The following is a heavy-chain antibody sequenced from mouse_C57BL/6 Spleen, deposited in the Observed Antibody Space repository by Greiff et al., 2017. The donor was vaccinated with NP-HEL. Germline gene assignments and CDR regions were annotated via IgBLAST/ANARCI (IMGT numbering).Heavy chain of an antibody. CDR2: ISSGSSTI. CDR3: ARPRDGYSLAY. V-gene: IGHV5-17*01. Sequence: EVHLVESGGGLVKPGGSLKLSCAASGFTFSDYGMHWVRQAPEKGLEWVAYISSGSSTIYYADTVKGRFTISRDNAKNTLFLQMTSLRSEDTAMYYCARPRDGYSLAYWGQGTLVTVSA. J-gene: IGHJ3*01. CDR1: GFTFSDYG. D-gene: IGHD2-3*01.